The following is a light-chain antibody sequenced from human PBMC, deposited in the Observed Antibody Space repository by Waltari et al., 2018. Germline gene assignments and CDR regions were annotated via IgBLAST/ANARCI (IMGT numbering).Light chain of an antibody. Sequence: EVVLTQSPATLSLSPGERSTFSCRASQRVSVNLAWYQQRPGQAPRLLIYSASTRATGIPARFSGSGSGTEFTLTISSLESEDFAVYYCQQSHNWPPLTFGGGTKVEIK. CDR1: QRVSVN. CDR2: SAS. J-gene: IGKJ4*01. CDR3: QQSHNWPPLT. V-gene: IGKV3-15*01.